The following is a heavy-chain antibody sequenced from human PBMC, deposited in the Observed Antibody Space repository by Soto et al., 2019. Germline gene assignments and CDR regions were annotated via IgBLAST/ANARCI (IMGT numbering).Heavy chain of an antibody. J-gene: IGHJ5*02. D-gene: IGHD6-13*01. CDR1: GFIFSSYE. CDR2: ISSGGTTI. V-gene: IGHV3-48*03. CDR3: ARTSPSSSCYGFDP. Sequence: EVQLVESGGGLVQPGGSLRLSCAVSGFIFSSYEMNWVRQAPGKGLEWVSYISSGGTTITYADSVKGRFTISRDNAKSSLYLQMASRRVEDTAGYYCARTSPSSSCYGFDPWGQGTLVTVSS.